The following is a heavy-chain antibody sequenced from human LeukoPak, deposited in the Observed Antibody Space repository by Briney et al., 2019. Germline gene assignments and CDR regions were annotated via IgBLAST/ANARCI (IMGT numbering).Heavy chain of an antibody. CDR3: ASGGYCGTTTCYPNWFDP. J-gene: IGHJ5*02. D-gene: IGHD2-2*01. CDR2: ISSSGST. CDR1: GGSITSYY. V-gene: IGHV4-59*01. Sequence: SSETLSLTCSVSGGSITSYYWSWIRQPPGKGLEWIGYISSSGSTNYNPSLKSRVTMSVDTSKNQFSLKLSSVTAADTAVYYCASGGYCGTTTCYPNWFDPWGQGTLVTVSS.